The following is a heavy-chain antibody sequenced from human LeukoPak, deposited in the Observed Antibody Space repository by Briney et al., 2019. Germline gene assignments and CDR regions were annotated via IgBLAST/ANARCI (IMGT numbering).Heavy chain of an antibody. D-gene: IGHD3-10*01. V-gene: IGHV7-4-1*02. Sequence: WASVKVSCKASGYTFTSYAMNWVRQAPGQGLEWMGWINTNTGNPTYAQGFTGRFVFSLDTSVSTAYLQISSLKAEDTAVYYCARDPREYYGSGSYYTRPLNWFDPWGQGTLVTVSS. J-gene: IGHJ5*02. CDR3: ARDPREYYGSGSYYTRPLNWFDP. CDR1: GYTFTSYA. CDR2: INTNTGNP.